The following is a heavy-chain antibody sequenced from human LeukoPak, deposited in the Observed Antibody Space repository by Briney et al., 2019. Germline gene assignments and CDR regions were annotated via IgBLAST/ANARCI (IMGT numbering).Heavy chain of an antibody. Sequence: GESLKISCQGSGYSFTSYWIAWFRQMPGKGLEWMGIIYPADSDTRYSPSFQGQVSISADKSMSTAYLQWRSLKASDTAMYYCARPHYYGSGSYYSGFDIWGQGTMVTVSS. CDR1: GYSFTSYW. CDR3: ARPHYYGSGSYYSGFDI. CDR2: IYPADSDT. V-gene: IGHV5-51*01. D-gene: IGHD3-10*01. J-gene: IGHJ3*02.